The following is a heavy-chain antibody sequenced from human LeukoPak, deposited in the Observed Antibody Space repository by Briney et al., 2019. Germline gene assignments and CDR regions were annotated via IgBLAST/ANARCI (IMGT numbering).Heavy chain of an antibody. D-gene: IGHD2-15*01. Sequence: GGSLRLSCAASGFTFSGSAMHWVRQASGKGLEWVGRIRSKVNSYATAYAASVKGRFTISRDDSKNTAYLQMNSLKTEDTAVYYCTRQEGYGGSRDWGQGTLVPVSS. CDR2: IRSKVNSYAT. J-gene: IGHJ4*02. CDR1: GFTFSGSA. CDR3: TRQEGYGGSRD. V-gene: IGHV3-73*01.